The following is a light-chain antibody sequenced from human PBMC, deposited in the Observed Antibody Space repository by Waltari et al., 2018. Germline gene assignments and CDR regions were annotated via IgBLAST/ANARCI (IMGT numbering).Light chain of an antibody. CDR3: QKYVSLPAT. J-gene: IGKJ1*01. V-gene: IGKV3-20*01. Sequence: EIVLTQSPGTLSLSPGESAPLSCRASQSVSKYLAWYQQKPGQAPRLLIYDASTRATGLPDRFSGSGSGTDFSLTISRLEPEDFAVYYCQKYVSLPATFGQGTKVEIK. CDR1: QSVSKY. CDR2: DAS.